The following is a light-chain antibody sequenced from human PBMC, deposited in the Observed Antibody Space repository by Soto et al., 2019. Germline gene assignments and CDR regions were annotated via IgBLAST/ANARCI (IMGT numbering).Light chain of an antibody. J-gene: IGLJ2*01. CDR3: QTWGTGIIV. CDR2: LNSDGSH. Sequence: QSVLTQSPSASASLGASVKLTCTLSSGHSSYAIAWHQQQPEKGPRYLMKLNSDGSHSKGDGSPDRFSGSSSGTERYLTISGLQSEDEADYYCQTWGTGIIVFGGGTKVTVL. CDR1: SGHSSYA. V-gene: IGLV4-69*01.